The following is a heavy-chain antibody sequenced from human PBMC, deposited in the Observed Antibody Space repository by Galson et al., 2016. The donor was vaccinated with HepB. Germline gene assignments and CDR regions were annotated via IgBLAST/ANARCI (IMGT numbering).Heavy chain of an antibody. J-gene: IGHJ6*03. Sequence: CAISGDSVSSNSASWNFIRQSPSRGLEWLGRTYYRSKWYNDYAVSVRSRITINPDTSKNQFSLQLNSVTPEDTAVYYCARGISKQLKPSAYYYYVDVWGKGTTVTGSS. D-gene: IGHD1-1*01. CDR3: ARGISKQLKPSAYYYYVDV. V-gene: IGHV6-1*01. CDR1: GDSVSSNSAS. CDR2: TYYRSKWYN.